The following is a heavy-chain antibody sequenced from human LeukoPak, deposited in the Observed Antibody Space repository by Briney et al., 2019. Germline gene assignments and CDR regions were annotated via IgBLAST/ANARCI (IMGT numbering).Heavy chain of an antibody. CDR1: GGTFSSYA. Sequence: EASVTVSCTASGGTFSSYAISWVRQAPGQGLEWMGGIIPIFGTANYAQKFQGRVTITADESTSTAYMELSSLRSEDTAVYYCARGYYDSSAIDYWGQGTLVTVSS. J-gene: IGHJ4*02. V-gene: IGHV1-69*13. CDR3: ARGYYDSSAIDY. D-gene: IGHD3-22*01. CDR2: IIPIFGTA.